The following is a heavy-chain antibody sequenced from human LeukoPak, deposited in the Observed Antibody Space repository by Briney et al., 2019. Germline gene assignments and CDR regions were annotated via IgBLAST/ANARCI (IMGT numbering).Heavy chain of an antibody. CDR1: GFTFSSYA. CDR3: AKDGRQGFGGSAPSYFDY. Sequence: GGSLRLSCAASGFTFSSYAMHWVRQAPGKGLEWVSAISGSGGSTYYADSVKGRFTISRDNSKNTLYLQMNSLRAEDTAVYYCAKDGRQGFGGSAPSYFDYWGQGTLVTVSS. D-gene: IGHD3-10*01. J-gene: IGHJ4*02. CDR2: ISGSGGST. V-gene: IGHV3-23*01.